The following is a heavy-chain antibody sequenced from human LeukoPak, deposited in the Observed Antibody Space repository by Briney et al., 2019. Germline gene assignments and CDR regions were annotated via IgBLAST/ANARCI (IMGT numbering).Heavy chain of an antibody. Sequence: GGSLRLSCAASGFTFSSYGMHWVRQAPGKGLEWVAFIRYDGSNKYYADSVKGRFTISRVNSKNTLYLQMNSLRAEDTAVYYCAKSSVLLWFGESGENYYFDYWGQGTLVTVSP. CDR1: GFTFSSYG. V-gene: IGHV3-30*02. CDR2: IRYDGSNK. CDR3: AKSSVLLWFGESGENYYFDY. D-gene: IGHD3-10*01. J-gene: IGHJ4*02.